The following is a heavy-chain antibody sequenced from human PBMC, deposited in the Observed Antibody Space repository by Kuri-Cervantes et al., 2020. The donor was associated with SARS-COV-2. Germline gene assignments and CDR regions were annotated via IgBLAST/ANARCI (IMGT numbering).Heavy chain of an antibody. CDR2: IYYSGST. V-gene: IGHV4-59*08. CDR3: AREPGGTFDY. D-gene: IGHD1-14*01. Sequence: ESLKISCTVSGGSISSYYWSWIRQPPGKGLEWIGYIYYSGSTYYNPSLKSRVTISVDTSKNQFSLKLSSVTAADTAVYYCAREPGGTFDYWGQGTLVTVSS. J-gene: IGHJ4*02. CDR1: GGSISSYY.